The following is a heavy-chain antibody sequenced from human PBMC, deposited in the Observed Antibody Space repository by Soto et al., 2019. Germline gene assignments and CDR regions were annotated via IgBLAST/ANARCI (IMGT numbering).Heavy chain of an antibody. Sequence: GGSLRLSCAASGFTFSDYYMSWIRQAPGKGLEWVSYISSSGSTIYYADSVKGRFTISRDNAKNSLYLQMNSLRAEDTAVYYCARDVDGYDSYYYMDVWGKGTTVTVSS. V-gene: IGHV3-11*01. D-gene: IGHD5-12*01. CDR1: GFTFSDYY. J-gene: IGHJ6*03. CDR2: ISSSGSTI. CDR3: ARDVDGYDSYYYMDV.